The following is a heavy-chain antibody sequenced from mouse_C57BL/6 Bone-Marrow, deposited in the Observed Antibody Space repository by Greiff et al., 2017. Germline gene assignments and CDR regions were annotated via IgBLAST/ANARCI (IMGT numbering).Heavy chain of an antibody. CDR3: ARSVYDGYPQGYFDV. Sequence: EVKLVESGPGLAKPSQTLSLTCSVTGYSITSDYWNWIRKFPGNKLEYMGYISYSGSTYYNPSLKSRISITRDTSKNQYYLQLNSVTTEDTATYYCARSVYDGYPQGYFDVWGTGTTVTVSS. CDR1: GYSITSDY. CDR2: ISYSGST. V-gene: IGHV3-8*01. D-gene: IGHD2-3*01. J-gene: IGHJ1*03.